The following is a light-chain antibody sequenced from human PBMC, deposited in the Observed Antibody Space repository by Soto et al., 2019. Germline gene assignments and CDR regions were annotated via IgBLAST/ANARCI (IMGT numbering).Light chain of an antibody. J-gene: IGKJ1*01. Sequence: DIQMTQSPSSLSASVGDRVTITCRASQSISSYLNWYQQNPGKAPKLLIYSASSLQSGVPSRFSGSGSGTDFTLIISSLQPEDFATYYCQQGYRAPWTFGQGTKVDIK. V-gene: IGKV1-39*01. CDR1: QSISSY. CDR2: SAS. CDR3: QQGYRAPWT.